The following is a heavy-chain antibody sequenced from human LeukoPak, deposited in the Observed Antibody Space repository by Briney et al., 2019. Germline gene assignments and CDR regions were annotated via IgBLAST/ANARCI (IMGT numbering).Heavy chain of an antibody. D-gene: IGHD2-2*01. CDR1: GFTFSSYA. V-gene: IGHV3-74*01. J-gene: IGHJ4*02. Sequence: PGGSLRLSCAASGFTFSSYAMSWVRQAPGKGLVWVSRINTDGISTNYADSVKGRFTMSRDNAKNTLYLQMNNLTTEDTAVYYCARGSSTSSQDWGQGTLVTVSS. CDR2: INTDGIST. CDR3: ARGSSTSSQD.